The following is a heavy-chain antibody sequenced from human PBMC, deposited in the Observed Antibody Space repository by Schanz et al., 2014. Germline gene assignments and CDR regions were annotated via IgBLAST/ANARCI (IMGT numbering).Heavy chain of an antibody. V-gene: IGHV4-34*01. D-gene: IGHD2-15*01. Sequence: VQLQQWGAGRLRPAETLSLTCAVYGGSVSGYFWTWIRQSPRKGLEWIGDINYSGSAHYNPSLTSRLTIAMDSSKSQLSLKMNSVSAADTAVYYCPRGGRYCSGGGCHYPDNCYGMDVWGQGTAVTVSS. CDR2: INYSGSA. J-gene: IGHJ6*02. CDR3: PRGGRYCSGGGCHYPDNCYGMDV. CDR1: GGSVSGYF.